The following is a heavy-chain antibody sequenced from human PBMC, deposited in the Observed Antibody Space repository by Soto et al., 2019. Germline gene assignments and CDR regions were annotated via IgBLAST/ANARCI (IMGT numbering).Heavy chain of an antibody. D-gene: IGHD2-15*01. CDR1: GCSIRSYC. J-gene: IGHJ4*02. Sequence: SETLSLTCTVSGCSIRSYCWTWIRQPPGEGLEWIGSIYYSGTTYYNPSLKSRVTISVDTSKNQFSLKLSSVTAADTALYYCARFLGYCSGGSCYYFDYWGQGTLVTVSS. V-gene: IGHV4-59*05. CDR3: ARFLGYCSGGSCYYFDY. CDR2: IYYSGTT.